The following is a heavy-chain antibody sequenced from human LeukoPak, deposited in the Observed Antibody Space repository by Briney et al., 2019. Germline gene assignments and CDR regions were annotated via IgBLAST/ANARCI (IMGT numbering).Heavy chain of an antibody. CDR2: ISWNSGSI. D-gene: IGHD2-2*02. CDR3: AKESAIGYFDY. Sequence: GGSLRLSCAASGFTFDDYAMHWVRQAPGKGLEWFSGISWNSGSIGYADSVKGRFTISRDNAKNSLYLQMNSLRAEDMALYYCAKESAIGYFDYWGQGTLVTVSS. CDR1: GFTFDDYA. J-gene: IGHJ4*02. V-gene: IGHV3-9*03.